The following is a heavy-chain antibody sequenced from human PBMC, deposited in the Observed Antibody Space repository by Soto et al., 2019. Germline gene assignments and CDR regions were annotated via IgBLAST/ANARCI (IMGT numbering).Heavy chain of an antibody. CDR2: ISSSSSYI. V-gene: IGHV3-21*01. CDR1: GFTFSSYS. Sequence: GGSLRLSCAASGFTFSSYSMNWVRQAPGKGLEWVSSISSSSSYIYYADSVKGRFTISRDNAKNSLYLQMNSLRAEDTAVYYCARTNMVRRVSAFDIWGQGTMVTVSS. J-gene: IGHJ3*02. CDR3: ARTNMVRRVSAFDI. D-gene: IGHD3-10*01.